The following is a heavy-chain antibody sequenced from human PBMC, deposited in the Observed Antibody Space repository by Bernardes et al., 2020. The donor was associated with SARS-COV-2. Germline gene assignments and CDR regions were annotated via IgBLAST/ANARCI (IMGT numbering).Heavy chain of an antibody. V-gene: IGHV3-21*01. CDR3: AKDGEYYDSTGFSLFQS. J-gene: IGHJ5*02. CDR1: GFNFNDYY. CDR2: MSGGGSYI. Sequence: GGSLRLSCAGSGFNFNDYYMNWVRQAPGKGLEWVSSMSGGGSYIYYADSVKGRFTISRDNVKQSLYLQMNSLRVEDTALYYCAKDGEYYDSTGFSLFQSWGQGTLVTVSS. D-gene: IGHD3-22*01.